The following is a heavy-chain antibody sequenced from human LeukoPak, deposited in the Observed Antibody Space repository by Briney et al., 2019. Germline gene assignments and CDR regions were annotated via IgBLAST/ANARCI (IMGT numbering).Heavy chain of an antibody. CDR2: ISAYNGNT. Sequence: GASVKVSCKASGYTFTSYGISWVRQAPGQGLEWMGWISAYNGNTNYAQKLQGRVTMTTDTSTSTAYMELRSLRSDDTAVYYCARESSGGWLRYFDWSLTNYYYYMDVWGKGTTVTVSS. V-gene: IGHV1-18*01. CDR1: GYTFTSYG. CDR3: ARESSGGWLRYFDWSLTNYYYYMDV. D-gene: IGHD3-9*01. J-gene: IGHJ6*03.